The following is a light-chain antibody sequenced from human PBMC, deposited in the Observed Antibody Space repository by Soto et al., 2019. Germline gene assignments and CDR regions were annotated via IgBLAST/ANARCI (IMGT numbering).Light chain of an antibody. J-gene: IGLJ3*02. Sequence: FMLTQPHSVSESPGKTVIISCTRSSGSIASNYVQWYQQRPGSSPTTVIYEDNQRPSGVPDRFSGPIDSSSNSASLTISGLETEDEADYFCQSYDATNQVFGGGTKVTVL. CDR2: EDN. CDR3: QSYDATNQV. CDR1: SGSIASNY. V-gene: IGLV6-57*01.